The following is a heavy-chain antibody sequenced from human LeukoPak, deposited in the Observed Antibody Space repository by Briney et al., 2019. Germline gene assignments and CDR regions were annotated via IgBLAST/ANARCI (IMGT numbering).Heavy chain of an antibody. CDR1: GFTFSSYG. CDR2: IWYDGSNK. D-gene: IGHD6-13*01. Sequence: PGGSLRLSCAASGFTFSSYGMHWVRQAPGKGLEWVAVIWYDGSNKYYADSVKGRFTISRDNSKNTLYLQMNSLRAEDTAVYYCARDVGQQLVLNNWFDPWGQGTLVTVSS. V-gene: IGHV3-33*01. J-gene: IGHJ5*02. CDR3: ARDVGQQLVLNNWFDP.